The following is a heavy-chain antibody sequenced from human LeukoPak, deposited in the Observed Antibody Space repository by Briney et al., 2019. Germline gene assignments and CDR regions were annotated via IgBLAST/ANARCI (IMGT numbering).Heavy chain of an antibody. V-gene: IGHV4-59*01. D-gene: IGHD6-13*01. CDR2: VYYTGST. CDR3: ARISSSNWYNERGAFDV. J-gene: IGHJ3*01. Sequence: SETLSLTCAVYGGSFSSYYWSWVRQPPGKGLEWIGFVYYTGSTNYSPSLKSRVTISVDTSKNQFSLKLRSVTAADTAVYYCARISSSNWYNERGAFDVWGQGTMVTVSS. CDR1: GGSFSSYY.